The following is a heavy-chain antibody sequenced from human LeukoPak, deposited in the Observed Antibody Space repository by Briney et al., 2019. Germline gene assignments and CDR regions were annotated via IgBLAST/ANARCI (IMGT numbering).Heavy chain of an antibody. Sequence: GGSLRPSCAASGFTFSSYSMNWVRQAPGKGLEWVSSISSSSSYIYYADSVKGRFTISRDNAKNSLYLQMNSLRAEDTAVYYCARRIVGATGRAFDIWGQGTMVTVSS. J-gene: IGHJ3*02. CDR2: ISSSSSYI. V-gene: IGHV3-21*01. CDR3: ARRIVGATGRAFDI. CDR1: GFTFSSYS. D-gene: IGHD1-26*01.